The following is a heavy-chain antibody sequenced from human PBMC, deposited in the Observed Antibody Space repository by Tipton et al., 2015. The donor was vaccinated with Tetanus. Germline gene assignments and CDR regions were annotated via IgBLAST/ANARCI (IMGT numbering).Heavy chain of an antibody. CDR1: GVSVRSYY. CDR3: ARGVPYSTTMGSDWFDP. CDR2: VIYDGTS. J-gene: IGHJ5*02. D-gene: IGHD2-2*01. V-gene: IGHV4-34*01. Sequence: TLSLTRTVSGVSVRSYYWSWIRQSPDKGLEWLGDVIYDGTSYYNPSFNSRVKISLDTSMNQVSLTLTSVTAADTALYYCARGVPYSTTMGSDWFDPWGQGTLVTVSS.